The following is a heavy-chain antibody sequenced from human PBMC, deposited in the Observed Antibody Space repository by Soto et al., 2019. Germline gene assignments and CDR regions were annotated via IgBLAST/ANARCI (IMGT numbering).Heavy chain of an antibody. Sequence: QVQLRESGPGLVKPSETLSLTCTVSGGSISSYYWSWIRQPPGKGLEWIGYIYYSGSTNYNPSLKSRVTISVDTSKNQFSLKLSSVTAADTAVYYCAVERSGGYDGLDYWGQGTLVTVSS. CDR1: GGSISSYY. J-gene: IGHJ4*02. CDR2: IYYSGST. CDR3: AVERSGGYDGLDY. V-gene: IGHV4-59*08. D-gene: IGHD5-12*01.